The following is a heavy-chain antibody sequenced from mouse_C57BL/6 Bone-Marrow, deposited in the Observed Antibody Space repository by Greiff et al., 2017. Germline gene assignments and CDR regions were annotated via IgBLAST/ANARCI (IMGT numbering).Heavy chain of an antibody. D-gene: IGHD2-2*01. CDR2: IYPRSGNT. J-gene: IGHJ2*01. CDR3: ARRDIYYGYDAFDY. CDR1: GYTFTSYG. V-gene: IGHV1-81*01. Sequence: QVQLKQSGAELARPGASVKLSCKASGYTFTSYGISWVKQRTGQGLEWIGEIYPRSGNTYYNEQFKGKATLTADKSSSTAYMELRSLTSEDSAVYFGARRDIYYGYDAFDYWGQGTTLTVSS.